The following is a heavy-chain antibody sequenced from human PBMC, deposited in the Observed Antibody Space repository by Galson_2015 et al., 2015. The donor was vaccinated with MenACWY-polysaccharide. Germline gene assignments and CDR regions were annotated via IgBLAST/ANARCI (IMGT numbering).Heavy chain of an antibody. V-gene: IGHV3-23*01. CDR2: ISGSGGST. D-gene: IGHD3-3*01. CDR1: GFTFSSYA. J-gene: IGHJ6*02. CDR3: EKASVNRIPIFGGVRGLGGRAA. Sequence: SLRLSCAASGFTFSSYAMSWVRQAPGTGLEWVSAISGSGGSTYYADSVKGRFTISRANSKNTLYLQMNSLRAEDTAVYYCEKASVNRIPIFGGVRGLGGRAAGGQGTTVTVSS.